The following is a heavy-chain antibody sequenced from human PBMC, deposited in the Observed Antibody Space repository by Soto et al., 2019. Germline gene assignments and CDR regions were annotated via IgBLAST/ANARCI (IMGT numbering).Heavy chain of an antibody. CDR3: ARDSRYYDFWSGSNNWFAP. CDR1: GFTFSSYA. Sequence: GGSLRLSCAASGFTFSSYAMSWVRQAPGKGLEWVSAISGSGGSTYYADSVKGRFTISRDNSKNTLYLQMNSLRAEDTAVYYCARDSRYYDFWSGSNNWFAPWGQGTLVTVSS. V-gene: IGHV3-23*01. J-gene: IGHJ5*02. D-gene: IGHD3-3*01. CDR2: ISGSGGST.